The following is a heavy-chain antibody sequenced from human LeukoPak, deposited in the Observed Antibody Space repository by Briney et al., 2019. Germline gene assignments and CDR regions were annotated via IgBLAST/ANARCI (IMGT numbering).Heavy chain of an antibody. J-gene: IGHJ4*02. V-gene: IGHV3-23*01. Sequence: GGSLRLSCAASGFTFSSYAMSWVRQAPGKGLEWVSAISGSGGSTYYADSVKGRFTISRDNPKNTLYLQMNSLRAEDTAVYYCVKRQWLGPPSRWGQGTLVTVSS. D-gene: IGHD6-19*01. CDR3: VKRQWLGPPSR. CDR2: ISGSGGST. CDR1: GFTFSSYA.